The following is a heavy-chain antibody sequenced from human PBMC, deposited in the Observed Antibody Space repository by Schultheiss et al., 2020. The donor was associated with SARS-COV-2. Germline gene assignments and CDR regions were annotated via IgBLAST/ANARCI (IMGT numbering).Heavy chain of an antibody. D-gene: IGHD6-6*01. CDR3: ASGVDSSSSFFDP. CDR2: IIPIFGTA. Sequence: SVKVSCKASGGTFSSYAISWVRQAPGQGLEWMGGIIPIFGTANYAQKFQGRVTMTTDTSTSTAYMELRSLRSDDTAVYYCASGVDSSSSFFDPWGQGTLVTVSS. V-gene: IGHV1-69*05. CDR1: GGTFSSYA. J-gene: IGHJ5*02.